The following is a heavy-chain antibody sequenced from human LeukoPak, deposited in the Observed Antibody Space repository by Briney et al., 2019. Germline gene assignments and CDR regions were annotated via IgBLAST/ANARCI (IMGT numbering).Heavy chain of an antibody. Sequence: SQTLSLTCTVSGGSISSGGYYWSWIQQPPGKGLEWIGYIYHSGSTYYNPSLKSRVTISVDTSKNQFSLKLSSVTAADTAVYYCASTYSSGWYIDYWGQGTLVTVSS. CDR3: ASTYSSGWYIDY. V-gene: IGHV4-30-2*01. J-gene: IGHJ4*02. D-gene: IGHD6-19*01. CDR1: GGSISSGGYY. CDR2: IYHSGST.